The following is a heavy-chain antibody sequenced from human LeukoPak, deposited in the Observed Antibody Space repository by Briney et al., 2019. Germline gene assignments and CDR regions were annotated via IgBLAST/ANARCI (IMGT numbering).Heavy chain of an antibody. CDR3: ARGQPGYSYGYDYYYGMDV. Sequence: ASVKVSCKASGYTFTSYDINWVRQATGQGLEWMGWMNPNSGNTGYAQKFQGRVTMTRNTSISTAYMELGSLRSEDTAVYYCARGQPGYSYGYDYYYGMDVWGQGTTVTVSS. J-gene: IGHJ6*02. D-gene: IGHD5-18*01. CDR2: MNPNSGNT. V-gene: IGHV1-8*01. CDR1: GYTFTSYD.